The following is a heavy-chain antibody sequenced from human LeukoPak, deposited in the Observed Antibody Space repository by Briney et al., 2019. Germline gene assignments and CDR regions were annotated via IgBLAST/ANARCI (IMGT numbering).Heavy chain of an antibody. CDR3: ARPRSSSYWYFDL. Sequence: SETLSLTCTVSGGSLSSYYWSWIRQPPGEGLEWIGHTGSTNYSPSLKSRVTISVDTSKNQFSLRLTSVTAADTAVYYCARPRSSSYWYFDLWGRGTLVTVSS. CDR2: TGST. V-gene: IGHV4-59*08. D-gene: IGHD3-10*01. CDR1: GGSLSSYY. J-gene: IGHJ2*01.